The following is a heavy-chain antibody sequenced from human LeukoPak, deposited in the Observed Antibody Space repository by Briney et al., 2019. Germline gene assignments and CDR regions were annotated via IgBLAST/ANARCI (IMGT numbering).Heavy chain of an antibody. CDR3: AKMRGQYYHSYYMDA. Sequence: PGGSLRLSCAVSGITLSSYAMSWVRQAPGKGLEWVSYGGSGGSTYYADSVKGGFTVSRDNSKSTLYLQMNSLTAEDTAVYYCAKMRGQYYHSYYMDAWGKGTTVTVSS. CDR2: YGGSGGST. CDR1: GITLSSYA. J-gene: IGHJ6*03. V-gene: IGHV3-23*01.